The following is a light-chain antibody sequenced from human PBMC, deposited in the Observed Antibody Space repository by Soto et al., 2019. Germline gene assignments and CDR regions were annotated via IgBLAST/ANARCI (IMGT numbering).Light chain of an antibody. CDR1: QSISSW. Sequence: DIHMTQSPATLSASVGDRVTITCRASQSISSWLAWYQQKPGKAPKLLIYKASSLESGVPSRFSGSGSGTEFTLTISSLQPDDFATYYCQQYNSHSGITFGQGTRLEIK. CDR2: KAS. J-gene: IGKJ5*01. CDR3: QQYNSHSGIT. V-gene: IGKV1-5*03.